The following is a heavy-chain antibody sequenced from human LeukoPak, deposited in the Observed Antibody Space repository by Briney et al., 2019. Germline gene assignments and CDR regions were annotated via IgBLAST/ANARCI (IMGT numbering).Heavy chain of an antibody. V-gene: IGHV3-33*06. J-gene: IGHJ3*02. CDR2: IWHDGSNK. CDR1: GFTFSSYG. Sequence: GGSLRLSCAASGFTFSSYGMYWVRQAPGKGQEWVAVIWHDGSNKYCADSVKGRFTISRDNSKNTLYLQMNSLRAEDTAVYYCAKAAIYGGTAGGAFDIWGQGTMVTVSS. CDR3: AKAAIYGGTAGGAFDI. D-gene: IGHD4-23*01.